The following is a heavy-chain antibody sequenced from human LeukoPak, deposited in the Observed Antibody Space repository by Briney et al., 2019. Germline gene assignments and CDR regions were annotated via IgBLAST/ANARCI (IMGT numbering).Heavy chain of an antibody. CDR1: GVTLSSYA. Sequence: GGSLRLSCAASGVTLSSYAMSWARQAPGKGLEWVSGISSSGSGGNTYYADSVKGRFTISRDSSKNALFLHMNTLRAEDTAIYYCAKDIVVVPAAIHDDYYYGMDVWGQGTTVTVSS. CDR3: AKDIVVVPAAIHDDYYYGMDV. CDR2: ISSSGSGGNT. D-gene: IGHD2-2*02. V-gene: IGHV3-23*01. J-gene: IGHJ6*02.